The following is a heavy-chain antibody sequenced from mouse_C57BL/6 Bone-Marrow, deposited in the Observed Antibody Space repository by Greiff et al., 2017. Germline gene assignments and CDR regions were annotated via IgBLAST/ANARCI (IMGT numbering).Heavy chain of an antibody. D-gene: IGHD2-3*01. Sequence: QVQLQQPGAELVKPGASVKLSCKASGYTFTSYWMHWVKQRPGQGLEWIGMIHPNSGSTNYNEKFKSKATLTVDKSSSTASIRLSSLASEDSSVYYCARGDGYPYYARGDWGQGTSVTVYS. CDR2: IHPNSGST. CDR3: ARGDGYPYYARGD. V-gene: IGHV1-64*01. CDR1: GYTFTSYW. J-gene: IGHJ4*01.